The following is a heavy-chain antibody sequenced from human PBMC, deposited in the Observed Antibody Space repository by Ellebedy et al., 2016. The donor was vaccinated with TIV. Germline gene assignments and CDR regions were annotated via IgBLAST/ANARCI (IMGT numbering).Heavy chain of an antibody. CDR3: ARESYYYDSSGYSPYFDY. Sequence: AASVKVSCKASGYTFTSYGISWVRQAPGQGLEWMGWISAYNGNTNYAQKLQGRVTMTTDTSTSTAYMELRSLRSDDTAVYYCARESYYYDSSGYSPYFDYWGQGTLVTVSS. V-gene: IGHV1-18*01. D-gene: IGHD3-22*01. CDR2: ISAYNGNT. CDR1: GYTFTSYG. J-gene: IGHJ4*02.